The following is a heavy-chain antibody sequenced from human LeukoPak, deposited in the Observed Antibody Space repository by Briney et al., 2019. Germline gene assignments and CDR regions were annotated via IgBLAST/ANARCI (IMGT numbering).Heavy chain of an antibody. CDR3: ASRYYYDSSGYFLY. Sequence: SETLSLTCTVSGNSIRSSSYYWGWIRQPPGKGQEWIGYIYYSGSTYYSSSLKSRVTISVDTSKNQFSLKLNSVTAADTAVYYCASRYYYDSSGYFLYWGQGTLVTVSS. V-gene: IGHV4-39*01. CDR2: IYYSGST. D-gene: IGHD3-22*01. J-gene: IGHJ4*02. CDR1: GNSIRSSSYY.